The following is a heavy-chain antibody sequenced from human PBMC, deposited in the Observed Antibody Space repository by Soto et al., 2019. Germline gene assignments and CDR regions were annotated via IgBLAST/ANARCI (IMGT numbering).Heavy chain of an antibody. CDR3: AKDHRWFEIYAMDV. V-gene: IGHV3-23*01. CDR1: GIPFSSYS. Sequence: GGPLSLSCAASGIPFSSYSMSWVRQAPGKGLEWVSTISGSGDNTYYADSVKGRFTISRDNSKNTLYLQMNSLRAEDTAVYYCAKDHRWFEIYAMDVWGQGTTVTVSS. CDR2: ISGSGDNT. J-gene: IGHJ6*02. D-gene: IGHD3-10*01.